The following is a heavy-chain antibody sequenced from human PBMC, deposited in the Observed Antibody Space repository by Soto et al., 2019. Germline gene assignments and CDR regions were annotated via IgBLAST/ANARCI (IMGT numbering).Heavy chain of an antibody. CDR1: GFAFSSYS. CDR2: ISSSSTSI. CDR3: TRDRQLLDGAYWYYGMDV. Sequence: GGSLRLSCAASGFAFSSYSMNWVRQAPGKGLEWVSFISSSSTSIYYADSVKGRFSVSRDNAKNSLYLQMNSLRDEDTAVYYCTRDRQLLDGAYWYYGMDVWGQGTTVNVSS. V-gene: IGHV3-48*02. D-gene: IGHD6-19*01. J-gene: IGHJ6*02.